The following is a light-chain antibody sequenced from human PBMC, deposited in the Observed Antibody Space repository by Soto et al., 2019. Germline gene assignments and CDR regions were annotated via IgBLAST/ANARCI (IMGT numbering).Light chain of an antibody. CDR3: QKYNSAPLT. CDR2: DAS. V-gene: IGKV3-11*01. J-gene: IGKJ4*01. CDR1: QSVSSY. Sequence: EIVLTQSPATLSLSPGERATLSCSASQSVSSYLAWYQQKPGQAPRLLIYDASNRATGIPARFSGSGSGTDFTLTISSLEPEDVAAYYCQKYNSAPLTFGGGTKVDIK.